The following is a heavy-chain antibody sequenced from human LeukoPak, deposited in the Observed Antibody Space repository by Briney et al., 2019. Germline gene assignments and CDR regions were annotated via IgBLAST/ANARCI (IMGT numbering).Heavy chain of an antibody. V-gene: IGHV4-59*01. CDR1: GGAISGYY. J-gene: IGHJ4*02. CDR3: VRAGTPGYYGSGSYFPFDY. Sequence: PSETLSLTGTVSGGAISGYYWSWIRQPPGKGREWMGYIYYSGSTNYNPSLKSRVTISVDTSKNQFSLKLSSVTAADTAVYYCVRAGTPGYYGSGSYFPFDYWGQGTLVTVSS. D-gene: IGHD3-10*01. CDR2: IYYSGST.